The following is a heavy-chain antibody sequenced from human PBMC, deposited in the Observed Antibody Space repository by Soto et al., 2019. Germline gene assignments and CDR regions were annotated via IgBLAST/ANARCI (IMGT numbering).Heavy chain of an antibody. CDR1: GGSISSISYY. CDR3: ARHDVSYGDYAWFDP. Sequence: QVQLQESGPGLVKPSETLSLTCTVSGGSISSISYYWGWIRQPPGKGLEWIGSIYYSGSTYYKPTLKRRVTISAVTSKHQFSLKLSSVTVADTAVYYCARHDVSYGDYAWFDPWGQGTLVTVSS. CDR2: IYYSGST. V-gene: IGHV4-39*01. D-gene: IGHD4-17*01. J-gene: IGHJ5*02.